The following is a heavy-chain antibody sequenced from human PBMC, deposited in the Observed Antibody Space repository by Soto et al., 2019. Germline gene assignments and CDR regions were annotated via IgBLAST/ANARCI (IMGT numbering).Heavy chain of an antibody. V-gene: IGHV3-33*01. CDR1: GFTFSSYG. J-gene: IGHJ6*02. CDR2: IWYDGSNK. D-gene: IGHD2-2*01. CDR3: ARDHPLSCSSTSCPIYYYYYGMDV. Sequence: SLRLSCAASGFTFSSYGMHWVCQAPGKGLEWVAVIWYDGSNKYYADSVKGRFTISRDNSKNTLYLQMNSLRAEDTAVYYCARDHPLSCSSTSCPIYYYYYGMDVWGQGTTVTVSS.